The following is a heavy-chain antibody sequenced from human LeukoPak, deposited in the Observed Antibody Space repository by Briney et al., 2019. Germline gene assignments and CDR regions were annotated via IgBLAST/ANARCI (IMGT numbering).Heavy chain of an antibody. D-gene: IGHD6-19*01. CDR2: INHSGTT. J-gene: IGHJ5*02. CDR3: ATSAWVAGPWLDP. V-gene: IGHV4-34*01. CDR1: GGSFSDYY. Sequence: SETLSLTCAVYGGSFSDYYWSWIRQPPGKGLEWIGEINHSGTTNYNPSLKSRVTMSVDTSNNQFSLKLSSVTAADTAVFYCATSAWVAGPWLDPWGQGTLVTASS.